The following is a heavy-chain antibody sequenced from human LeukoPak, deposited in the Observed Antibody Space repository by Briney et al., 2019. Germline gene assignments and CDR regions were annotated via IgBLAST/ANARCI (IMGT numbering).Heavy chain of an antibody. CDR3: ARAVGDY. CDR2: ISSSSSTI. Sequence: GGSLRLSCAASGFTVSSNYMSWVRQALGKGLEWVSYISSSSSTIYYADSVKGRFTISRDNAKNSLYLQMNSLRAEDTAVYYCARAVGDYWGQGTLVTVSS. J-gene: IGHJ4*02. V-gene: IGHV3-48*01. CDR1: GFTVSSNY. D-gene: IGHD4-23*01.